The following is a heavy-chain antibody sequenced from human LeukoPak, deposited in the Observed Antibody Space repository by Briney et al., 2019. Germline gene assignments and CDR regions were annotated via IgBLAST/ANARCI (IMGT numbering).Heavy chain of an antibody. CDR3: ARGTGSGWYVPFDY. Sequence: ASVKVSCKASGYTFSDYYLHWVRQAPGQGLEWMGWIIPNSGGTNYAQKFQGRVTMTRDTSISTAYMELSRLRSDDTAVYYCARGTGSGWYVPFDYWGQGTLVTVSS. CDR2: IIPNSGGT. J-gene: IGHJ4*02. V-gene: IGHV1-2*02. CDR1: GYTFSDYY. D-gene: IGHD6-19*01.